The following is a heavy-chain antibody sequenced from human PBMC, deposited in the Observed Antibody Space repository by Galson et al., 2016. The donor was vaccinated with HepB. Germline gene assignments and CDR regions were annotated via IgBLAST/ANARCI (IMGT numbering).Heavy chain of an antibody. D-gene: IGHD3-22*01. J-gene: IGHJ4*02. CDR2: INSGAGVI. CDR1: GFTFGDFG. Sequence: SLRLSCAVSGFTFGDFGMNWVRQAPGKGLEWVSHINSGAGVISYADSVKGRFTISRDNAENSLYLQMNGLTEEDTAYYYCARDADGYYDFDYWGQGALVTVSS. V-gene: IGHV3-48*02. CDR3: ARDADGYYDFDY.